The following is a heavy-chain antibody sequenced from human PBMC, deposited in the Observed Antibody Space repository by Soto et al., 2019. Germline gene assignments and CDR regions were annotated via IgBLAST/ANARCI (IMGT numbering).Heavy chain of an antibody. V-gene: IGHV4-31*03. CDR1: GGSISSGGYY. J-gene: IGHJ5*02. CDR2: IYYSGST. Sequence: LRLSCTVSGGSISSGGYYWSWIRQHPGKGLEWIGYIYYSGSTYYNPSLKSRVTISVDTSKNQFSLKLSSVTAADTAVYYCARGFNWNYVRWFDPWGQGTLVTVSS. D-gene: IGHD1-7*01. CDR3: ARGFNWNYVRWFDP.